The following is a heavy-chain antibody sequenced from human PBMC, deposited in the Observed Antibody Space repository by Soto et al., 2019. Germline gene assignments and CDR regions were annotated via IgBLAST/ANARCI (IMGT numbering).Heavy chain of an antibody. V-gene: IGHV3-30-3*01. CDR2: ISYDGSNK. Sequence: GGSLRLSCAASGFTFSSYAMHWVRQAPGKGLEWVAVISYDGSNKYYADSVKGRFTISRDNSKNTLYLQMNSLRAEDTAVYYCARDFGPYGGYRPSYFDYWGQGTLVTVSS. J-gene: IGHJ4*02. D-gene: IGHD5-12*01. CDR1: GFTFSSYA. CDR3: ARDFGPYGGYRPSYFDY.